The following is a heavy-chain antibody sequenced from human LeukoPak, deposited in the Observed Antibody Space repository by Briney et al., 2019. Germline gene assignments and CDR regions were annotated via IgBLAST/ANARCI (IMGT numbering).Heavy chain of an antibody. CDR2: ISYDGSNK. Sequence: GGSLRLSCAASGFTFSSYAMHWVRQAPGKGLEWVAVISYDGSNKYYADSVKGRFTISRDNSKNTLYLQMNSLRAEDTAVYYCARDNMVRGVIIYYYYGMDVWGKGTTVTVSS. D-gene: IGHD3-10*01. CDR1: GFTFSSYA. J-gene: IGHJ6*04. CDR3: ARDNMVRGVIIYYYYGMDV. V-gene: IGHV3-30*04.